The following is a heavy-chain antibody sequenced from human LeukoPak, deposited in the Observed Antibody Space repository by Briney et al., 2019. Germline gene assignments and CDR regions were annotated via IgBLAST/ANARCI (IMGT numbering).Heavy chain of an antibody. J-gene: IGHJ4*02. CDR2: ISGSGGST. V-gene: IGHV3-23*01. CDR3: TRLPDVVVNAIDY. Sequence: PGGSLRLSCAASGFTFSSYGMSWVRQAPGKGLEWVSAISGSGGSTYYADSVKGRFTISRDNSKNTLYLQMNSLRAEDTAVYYCTRLPDVVVNAIDYWGLGTLVTVSS. CDR1: GFTFSSYG. D-gene: IGHD2-21*01.